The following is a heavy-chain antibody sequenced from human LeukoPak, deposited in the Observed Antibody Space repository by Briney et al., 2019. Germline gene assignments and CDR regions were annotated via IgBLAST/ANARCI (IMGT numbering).Heavy chain of an antibody. Sequence: PSETLSLTCTVSGGSISSSSYYWDWIRQPLGKGLEWTGSIYHSGSTNYNPSLKSRVTISVDKSKNQFSLKLSSVTAADTAVYYCARVAGSPRLLAAAGTIRAFDIWGQGTMVTVSS. V-gene: IGHV4-39*07. CDR1: GGSISSSSYY. D-gene: IGHD6-13*01. J-gene: IGHJ3*02. CDR3: ARVAGSPRLLAAAGTIRAFDI. CDR2: IYHSGST.